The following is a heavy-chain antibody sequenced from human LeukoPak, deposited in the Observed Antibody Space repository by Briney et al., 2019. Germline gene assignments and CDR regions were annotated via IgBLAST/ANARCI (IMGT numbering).Heavy chain of an antibody. D-gene: IGHD3-16*01. CDR2: IVVGSGNT. CDR1: GFTFTSSA. V-gene: IGHV1-58*02. Sequence: SVKVSCKASGFTFTSSAMQWVRQARGQRLEWIGWIVVGSGNTNYAQKLQGRVTITRDMSTSTAYMELSSLRSEDTAVYYCAFLGPWFDRWGQGTLVTVSS. J-gene: IGHJ5*02. CDR3: AFLGPWFDR.